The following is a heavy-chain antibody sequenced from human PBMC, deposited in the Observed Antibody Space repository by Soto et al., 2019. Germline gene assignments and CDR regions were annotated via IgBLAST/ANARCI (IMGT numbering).Heavy chain of an antibody. CDR3: ARDRDPGQWLTTNYFDY. D-gene: IGHD6-19*01. CDR2: IWYHGSNK. J-gene: IGHJ4*02. V-gene: IGHV3-33*01. Sequence: QVQLVESGGGVVQPGRSLRLSCAASGFTFSSYGMHWVRQAPGKGLEWVAVIWYHGSNKYYADSVKGRITISRDNSKNTLYLQMNSLRAEDTAVYYCARDRDPGQWLTTNYFDYWGQGTLVTVSS. CDR1: GFTFSSYG.